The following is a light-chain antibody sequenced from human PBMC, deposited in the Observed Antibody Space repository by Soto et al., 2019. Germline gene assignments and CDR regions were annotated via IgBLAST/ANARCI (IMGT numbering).Light chain of an antibody. CDR2: DVS. Sequence: QSVLTQPRSVSGSPGQSVTISCTGTSSDVGGYNYVSWYQQHPGKAPKLMIYDVSKRPSGVPDRFSGSKSGNTASLTISGLQAEEEADCYCCSYAGSYTYVFGTGTNVTVL. CDR1: SSDVGGYNY. CDR3: CSYAGSYTYV. J-gene: IGLJ1*01. V-gene: IGLV2-11*01.